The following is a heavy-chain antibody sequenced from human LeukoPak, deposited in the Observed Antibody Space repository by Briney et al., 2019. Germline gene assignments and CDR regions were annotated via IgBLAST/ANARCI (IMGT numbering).Heavy chain of an antibody. CDR2: IRYDGSNK. D-gene: IGHD3-3*01. CDR3: AKDLTYYDFWSGSPGGDY. CDR1: GFTFSSYG. J-gene: IGHJ4*02. V-gene: IGHV3-30*02. Sequence: GGXLRLSCAASGFTFSSYGMHWVRQAPGKGLEWVAFIRYDGSNKYYADSVKGRFTISRDNSKNTLYLQMNSLRAEDTAVYYCAKDLTYYDFWSGSPGGDYWGQGTLVTVSS.